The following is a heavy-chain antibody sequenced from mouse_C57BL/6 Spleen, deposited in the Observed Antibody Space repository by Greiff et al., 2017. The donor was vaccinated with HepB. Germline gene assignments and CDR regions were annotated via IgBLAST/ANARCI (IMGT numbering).Heavy chain of an antibody. CDR2: IYPRDGST. J-gene: IGHJ2*01. Sequence: QVQLKQSGPELVKPGASVKLSCKASGYTFTSYDINWVKQRPGQGLEWIGWIYPRDGSTKYNEKFKGKATLTVDTSSSTAYMELHSLTSEDSAVYFCARSLPYGAFYFDYWGQGTTLTVSS. V-gene: IGHV1-85*01. CDR1: GYTFTSYD. D-gene: IGHD1-1*01. CDR3: ARSLPYGAFYFDY.